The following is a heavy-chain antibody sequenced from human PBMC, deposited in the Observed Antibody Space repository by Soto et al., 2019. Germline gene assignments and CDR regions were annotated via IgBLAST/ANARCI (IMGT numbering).Heavy chain of an antibody. D-gene: IGHD6-19*01. Sequence: QVQLGESGGGVVQPGRSLRLSCAASGFTFSSYAMHWVRQAPGKGLEWVAVISYDGSNKYYADSVKGRFTISRDNSKNTLYLQMNSLRAEDTAVYYCARGHRPSKSQLIAVAEDLWDYWGQGTLVTVSS. J-gene: IGHJ4*02. CDR3: ARGHRPSKSQLIAVAEDLWDY. CDR2: ISYDGSNK. V-gene: IGHV3-30-3*01. CDR1: GFTFSSYA.